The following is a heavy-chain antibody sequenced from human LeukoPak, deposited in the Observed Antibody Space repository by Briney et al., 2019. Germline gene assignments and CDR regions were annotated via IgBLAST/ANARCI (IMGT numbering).Heavy chain of an antibody. D-gene: IGHD3-22*01. CDR1: GGTFSSYA. J-gene: IGHJ4*02. CDR2: IIPIFGTA. Sequence: SVKVSCKASGGTFSSYAISWVRQAPGQGLEWMGGIIPIFGTANYAQKLQGRVTMTTDTSTSTAYMELRNLRSDDTAVYYCARNLGAVYYYDSSGSYYFEHWGQGTLVTVSS. V-gene: IGHV1-69*05. CDR3: ARNLGAVYYYDSSGSYYFEH.